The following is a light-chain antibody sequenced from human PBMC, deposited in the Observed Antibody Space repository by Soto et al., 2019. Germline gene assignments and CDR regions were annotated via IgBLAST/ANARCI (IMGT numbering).Light chain of an antibody. CDR2: EGS. CDR1: SSDVGSYNL. J-gene: IGLJ2*01. Sequence: QSALTQPASVSGSPGQSITISCTGTSSDVGSYNLVSWYQQHPGKAPKLMIYEGSERPSGVSNRFSGSKSGYTASLTISGLQAEDEADYFCCSYAGGTTLVFGGGTKLTVL. V-gene: IGLV2-23*01. CDR3: CSYAGGTTLV.